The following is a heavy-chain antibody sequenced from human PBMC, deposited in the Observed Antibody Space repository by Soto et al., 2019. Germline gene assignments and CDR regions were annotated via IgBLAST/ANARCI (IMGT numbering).Heavy chain of an antibody. Sequence: QVQLVESGGGLVKPGGSLSLSCAASGFTFSDYYMSWIRQAPGKGLEWVSYISSSSSYTNYADSVKGRFTISRDNAKNSLYLQMISLRAEDTAVYYCARDPYYDSSGYTNYFDYWGQGTLVTVSS. V-gene: IGHV3-11*05. CDR3: ARDPYYDSSGYTNYFDY. J-gene: IGHJ4*02. D-gene: IGHD3-22*01. CDR2: ISSSSSYT. CDR1: GFTFSDYY.